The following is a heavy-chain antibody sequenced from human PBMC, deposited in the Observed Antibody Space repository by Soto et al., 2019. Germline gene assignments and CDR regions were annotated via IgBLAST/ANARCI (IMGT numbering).Heavy chain of an antibody. CDR2: IWSDGSNK. Sequence: QVQLVESGGGVVQPGRSLRLSCAASGFTFSSYDMHWVRQAPGKGLEWVAVIWSDGSNKYYADSVKGRFTISRDNSKNTLYLQMNSLRAEDTAVYYCARDRASWGGFDIWGQGTMVTVSS. D-gene: IGHD2-15*01. J-gene: IGHJ3*02. V-gene: IGHV3-33*01. CDR1: GFTFSSYD. CDR3: ARDRASWGGFDI.